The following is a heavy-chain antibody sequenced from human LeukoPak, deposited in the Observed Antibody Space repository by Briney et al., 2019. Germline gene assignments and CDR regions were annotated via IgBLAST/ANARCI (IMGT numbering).Heavy chain of an antibody. CDR3: ARDSGIQQARPLIDY. CDR2: IYYSGST. CDR1: GGSISSYY. J-gene: IGHJ4*02. D-gene: IGHD5-18*01. Sequence: SETLSLTCTVSGGSISSYYWSWIRQPPGKGLEWIGYIYYSGSTNYNPSLKSRVTISVDTSKNQFSLKLSSVTAADTAVYYCARDSGIQQARPLIDYWGQGTLVTVSS. V-gene: IGHV4-59*01.